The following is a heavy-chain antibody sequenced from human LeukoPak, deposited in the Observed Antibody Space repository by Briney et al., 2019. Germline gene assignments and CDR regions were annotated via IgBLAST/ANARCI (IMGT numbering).Heavy chain of an antibody. V-gene: IGHV4-30-2*01. J-gene: IGHJ3*02. CDR3: ARANYYNISGGAFDI. CDR1: GGFISSGIYY. D-gene: IGHD3-22*01. Sequence: SQTLSLTCTVSGGFISSGIYYWSWIRQPPGKGLEWIGYIYHSGSTYYNPSLNSRVTISLDRSNSQFSLKLSSVTAADTAVYYCARANYYNISGGAFDIWGQGTMVTVSS. CDR2: IYHSGST.